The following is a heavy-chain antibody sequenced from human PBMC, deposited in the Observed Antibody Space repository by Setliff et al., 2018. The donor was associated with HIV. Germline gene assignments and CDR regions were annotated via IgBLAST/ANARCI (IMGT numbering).Heavy chain of an antibody. V-gene: IGHV4-31*03. D-gene: IGHD3-3*01. Sequence: SETLSLTCTLSGFSISSDGFYWNWIRQRPGKGLEWIGYIFGSGITYYNPSLKSRLRISIDTSANQFSVELSSVTAADTALYYCARTQPDTIFGVVIFDCWGQGKMVTVSS. CDR3: ARTQPDTIFGVVIFDC. CDR2: IFGSGIT. CDR1: GFSISSDGFY. J-gene: IGHJ4*02.